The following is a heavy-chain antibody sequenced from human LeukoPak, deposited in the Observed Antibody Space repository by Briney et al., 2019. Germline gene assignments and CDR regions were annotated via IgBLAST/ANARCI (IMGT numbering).Heavy chain of an antibody. CDR3: ARDWVSPDSSGWYY. CDR2: IYYSGST. D-gene: IGHD6-19*01. V-gene: IGHV4-4*02. CDR1: GGSISSSNW. J-gene: IGHJ4*02. Sequence: PSGTLSLTCAVSGGSISSSNWWSWVRQPPGKGLEWIGSIYYSGSTYYNPSLKSRVTISVDTSKNQFSLKLSSVTAADTAVYYCARDWVSPDSSGWYYWGQGTLVTVSS.